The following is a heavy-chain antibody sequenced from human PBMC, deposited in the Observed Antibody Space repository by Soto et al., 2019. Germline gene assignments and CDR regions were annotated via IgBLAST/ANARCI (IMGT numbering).Heavy chain of an antibody. J-gene: IGHJ6*02. V-gene: IGHV5-51*01. Sequence: GESLKISCKGSGYYLSNYWVACVRQMPWKGLEWMGLIYPGESETRYSPSFQGQVTISADKSISTPYLQWSSLNASDTAMYYWASDHREEDSGRYGMDFWAQGTTVTGSS. CDR3: ASDHREEDSGRYGMDF. CDR2: IYPGESET. D-gene: IGHD6-6*01. CDR1: GYYLSNYW.